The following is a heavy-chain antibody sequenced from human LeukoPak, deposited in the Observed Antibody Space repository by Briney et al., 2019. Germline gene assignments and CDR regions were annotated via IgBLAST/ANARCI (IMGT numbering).Heavy chain of an antibody. V-gene: IGHV4-30-2*01. CDR1: GGSISRDDYS. CDR3: ARNERWLQFFDY. Sequence: PSETLSLTCGISGGSISRDDYSWSWIRQPPGKGLEWIGYINHRGSAYYNPSLKSRVTISVDTSKNQFSLKLSSVTAADTAVYYCARNERWLQFFDYWGQGTLVTVSS. D-gene: IGHD5-24*01. J-gene: IGHJ4*02. CDR2: INHRGSA.